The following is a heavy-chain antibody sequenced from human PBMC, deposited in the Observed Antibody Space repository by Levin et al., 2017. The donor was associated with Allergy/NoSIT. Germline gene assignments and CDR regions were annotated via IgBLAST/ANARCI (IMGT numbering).Heavy chain of an antibody. V-gene: IGHV3-48*03. Sequence: GGSLRLSCAASGFTFSSYEMNWVRQAPGKGLEWVSYISSSGSTIYYADSVKGRFTISRDNAKNSLYLQMNSLRAEDTAVYYCARDFVHDSSGYSPTTGGRLMHYGMDVWGPGTTVTVSS. D-gene: IGHD3-22*01. CDR1: GFTFSSYE. CDR3: ARDFVHDSSGYSPTTGGRLMHYGMDV. CDR2: ISSSGSTI. J-gene: IGHJ6*02.